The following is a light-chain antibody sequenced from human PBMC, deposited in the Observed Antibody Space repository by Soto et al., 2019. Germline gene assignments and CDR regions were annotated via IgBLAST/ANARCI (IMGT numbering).Light chain of an antibody. CDR3: AAWDDSLSGVM. J-gene: IGLJ3*02. CDR1: SSNVGSKY. V-gene: IGLV1-47*01. Sequence: QSVLTQPPSASGTPGQRVSFSCSGSSSNVGSKYVYWYQQLPGTAPKLLIYRNNQRPSGVPDRFSGSKSGTSASLAISGLRSEDEADYYCAAWDDSLSGVMFGGGTQLTVL. CDR2: RNN.